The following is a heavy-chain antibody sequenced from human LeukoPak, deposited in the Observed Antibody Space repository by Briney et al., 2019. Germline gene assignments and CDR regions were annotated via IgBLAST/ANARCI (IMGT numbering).Heavy chain of an antibody. CDR2: IKSKTDGGTT. D-gene: IGHD3-10*01. Sequence: GGSLRLSCAASGFTFSSYGMHWVRQAPGKGLEWVGRIKSKTDGGTTDYAAPVKGRFTISRDDSKNTLYLQMNSLKTEDTAVYYCTTHYYGSGSYYIGYWGQGTLVTVSS. J-gene: IGHJ4*02. V-gene: IGHV3-15*01. CDR3: TTHYYGSGSYYIGY. CDR1: GFTFSSYG.